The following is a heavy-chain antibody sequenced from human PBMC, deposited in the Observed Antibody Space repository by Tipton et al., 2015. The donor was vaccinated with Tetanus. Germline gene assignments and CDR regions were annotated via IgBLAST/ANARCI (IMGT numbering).Heavy chain of an antibody. J-gene: IGHJ6*02. CDR1: GFTFSSYA. D-gene: IGHD3-3*01. CDR3: AKDLTIFGVVTKTSYYYYGMDV. CDR2: ISGSGGST. V-gene: IGHV3-23*01. Sequence: SLRLSCAASGFTFSSYAMSWVRQAPGKGLEWVSAISGSGGSTYYAGSVKGRFTISRDNSKNTLYLQMNSLRAEDTAVYYCAKDLTIFGVVTKTSYYYYGMDVWGQGTTVTVSS.